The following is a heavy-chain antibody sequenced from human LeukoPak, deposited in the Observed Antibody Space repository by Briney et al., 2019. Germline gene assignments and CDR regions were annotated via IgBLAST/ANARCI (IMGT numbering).Heavy chain of an antibody. V-gene: IGHV4-61*02. D-gene: IGHD3-16*02. Sequence: SETLSLTCTVSGGSISSGSYYWSWIRQPAGKGLEWIGRIYTSGSTNYNPSLKSRVTISVDTSKNQFSLKLSSVTAADTAVYYCARGKIFNYVWGSYRPDYYFDYWGQGTLVTVSS. CDR3: ARGKIFNYVWGSYRPDYYFDY. CDR1: GGSISSGSYY. J-gene: IGHJ4*02. CDR2: IYTSGST.